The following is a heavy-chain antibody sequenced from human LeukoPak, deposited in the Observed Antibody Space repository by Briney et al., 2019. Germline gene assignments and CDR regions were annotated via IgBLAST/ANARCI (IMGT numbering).Heavy chain of an antibody. Sequence: SPTLSLTFAISGDSVSSNSAAWNWIRQSPSRGLEWLGSTYYRSKWYNDYAVSVKSRITITPDTSKNQFSLKLSSVTAADTAVYYCARGSGHDSSGYQLQGGFDYWGQGTLVTVSS. CDR1: GDSVSSNSAA. D-gene: IGHD3-22*01. CDR2: TYYRSKWYN. V-gene: IGHV6-1*01. J-gene: IGHJ4*02. CDR3: ARGSGHDSSGYQLQGGFDY.